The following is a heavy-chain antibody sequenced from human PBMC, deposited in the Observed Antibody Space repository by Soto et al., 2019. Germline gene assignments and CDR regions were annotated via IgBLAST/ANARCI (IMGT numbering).Heavy chain of an antibody. CDR1: GFTFSRFV. CDR2: INGNGDTT. D-gene: IGHD2-2*01. V-gene: IGHV3-23*01. J-gene: IGHJ4*02. Sequence: DVQLLESGGGLVQPGGSLRLSCVASGFTFSRFVMNWVRQAPGKGLEWVSTINGNGDTTYYADSVKGRFIISRDNSRYSLYPHMTSLRADDTAVYYCARVPDLDFCTRTSCLYYFDYWGQGAVVTVSS. CDR3: ARVPDLDFCTRTSCLYYFDY.